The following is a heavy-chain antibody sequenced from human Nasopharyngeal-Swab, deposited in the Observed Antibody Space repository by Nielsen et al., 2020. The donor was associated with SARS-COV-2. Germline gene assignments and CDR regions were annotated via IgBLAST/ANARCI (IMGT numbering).Heavy chain of an antibody. Sequence: SETLSLTCTVSAGSISSYYWSWNRQPQGKGLGWIGYIYNSGRTNYHPSLKSRVTIPVDTSKNQFSLKLSFVTAADTAVYYCARTVGATPRVAFDIWGQGTMVTVSS. J-gene: IGHJ3*02. CDR3: ARTVGATPRVAFDI. V-gene: IGHV4-59*01. CDR2: IYNSGRT. D-gene: IGHD1-26*01. CDR1: AGSISSYY.